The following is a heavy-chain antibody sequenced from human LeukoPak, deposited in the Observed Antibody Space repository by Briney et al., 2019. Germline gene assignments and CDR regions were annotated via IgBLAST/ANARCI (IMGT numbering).Heavy chain of an antibody. CDR2: IKSKTDGGTT. J-gene: IGHJ4*02. Sequence: GGSPRLSCAASGFTFSNAWMSWVRQAPGKGLEWVGRIKSKTDGGTTDYAAPVKGRFTISRDDSKNTLYLQMNSLKTEDTAVYYCTTDRMVYGGSEFTIFGVVIMLDYWGQGTLVTVSS. CDR1: GFTFSNAW. D-gene: IGHD3-3*01. V-gene: IGHV3-15*01. CDR3: TTDRMVYGGSEFTIFGVVIMLDY.